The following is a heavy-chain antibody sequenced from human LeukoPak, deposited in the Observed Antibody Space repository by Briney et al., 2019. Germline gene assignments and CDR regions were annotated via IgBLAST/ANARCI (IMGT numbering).Heavy chain of an antibody. Sequence: GASVKVSCKASGYTFTSYGISWVRQAPGQGLEWMGWISAYNGNTNYAQKLQGRVTMTTDTSTSTAYMELRSLRSDDTAVYYCARSYYDILTGYRQPPYYFDYWGQGTLVTVSS. D-gene: IGHD3-9*01. CDR1: GYTFTSYG. J-gene: IGHJ4*02. CDR3: ARSYYDILTGYRQPPYYFDY. V-gene: IGHV1-18*01. CDR2: ISAYNGNT.